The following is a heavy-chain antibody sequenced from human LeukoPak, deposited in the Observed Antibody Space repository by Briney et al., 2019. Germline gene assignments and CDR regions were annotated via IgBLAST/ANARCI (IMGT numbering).Heavy chain of an antibody. CDR3: ARHKSQDYYDSSGYYDAFDI. D-gene: IGHD3-22*01. CDR2: IYSGGST. V-gene: IGHV3-66*02. J-gene: IGHJ3*02. Sequence: GGSLRLSCAASGFTVSSNYMRWVRQAPGKGLEWVSVIYSGGSTYYADSVKGRFTISRDNSKNTLYLQMNSLRAEDTAVYYCARHKSQDYYDSSGYYDAFDIWGQGTMVTVSS. CDR1: GFTVSSNY.